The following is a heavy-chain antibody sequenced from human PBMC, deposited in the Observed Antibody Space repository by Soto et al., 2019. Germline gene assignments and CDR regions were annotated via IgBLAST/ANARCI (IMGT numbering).Heavy chain of an antibody. J-gene: IGHJ4*02. CDR1: GFSLSNARMG. CDR2: IFSNDEK. CDR3: ARTIMGASSDY. V-gene: IGHV2-26*01. D-gene: IGHD1-26*01. Sequence: QVTLKESGPVLVKPTETLTLTCTVSGFSLSNARMGVSWIRQPPGKALEWLAHIFSNDEKSYSTSLRGRLTLSKDTSKSQVVLTMTTMDPVDTATYYCARTIMGASSDYWGQGTLVTVSS.